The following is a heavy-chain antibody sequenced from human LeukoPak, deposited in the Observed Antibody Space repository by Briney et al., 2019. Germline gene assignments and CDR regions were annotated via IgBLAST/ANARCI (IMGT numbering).Heavy chain of an antibody. J-gene: IGHJ6*03. Sequence: ASVKVSCKASGYTFTSYDINWVRQATGQGLEGMGWMNPNSGNTGYAQKFQGRVTMTRNTSISTAYMELSSLRSEDTAVYYCARVDRRPMVRGPKYYSYMDVWGKGTTVTVSS. CDR3: ARVDRRPMVRGPKYYSYMDV. CDR2: MNPNSGNT. V-gene: IGHV1-8*01. D-gene: IGHD3-10*01. CDR1: GYTFTSYD.